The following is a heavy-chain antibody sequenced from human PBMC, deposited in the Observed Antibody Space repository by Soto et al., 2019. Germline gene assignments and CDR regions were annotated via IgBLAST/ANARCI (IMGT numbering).Heavy chain of an antibody. CDR2: ISWNSGSI. Sequence: DVQLVESGGGLVQPGRSLRLSCAASGFTFDDYAMHWVRQAPGKGLEWVSGISWNSGSIGYADSVKGRFTISRDNAKNSLYLQMNSLRAEDTALYYCAKGPRIVVVPAADDAFDIWGQGTMVTVSS. CDR1: GFTFDDYA. V-gene: IGHV3-9*01. J-gene: IGHJ3*02. CDR3: AKGPRIVVVPAADDAFDI. D-gene: IGHD2-2*01.